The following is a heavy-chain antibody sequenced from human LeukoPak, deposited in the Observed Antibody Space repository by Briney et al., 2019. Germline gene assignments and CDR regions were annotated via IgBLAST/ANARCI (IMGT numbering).Heavy chain of an antibody. Sequence: PSETLSLTCTVSGGSISSYYWSWIRQPPGKGLEWIGYIYYSGSTNYNPSLKSRVTISVDTSKNQFSLKLSSVTAADTAVYYCARDQGGSYYYYYGMDVWGQGTTVTASS. CDR2: IYYSGST. D-gene: IGHD1-26*01. CDR3: ARDQGGSYYYYYGMDV. V-gene: IGHV4-59*01. CDR1: GGSISSYY. J-gene: IGHJ6*02.